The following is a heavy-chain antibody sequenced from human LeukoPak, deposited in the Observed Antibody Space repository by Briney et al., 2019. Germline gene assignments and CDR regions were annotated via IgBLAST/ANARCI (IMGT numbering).Heavy chain of an antibody. J-gene: IGHJ6*03. CDR2: ISSSGSTI. V-gene: IGHV3-11*04. CDR3: ARAVTAIGLRVPYYMDV. D-gene: IGHD2-21*02. CDR1: GLNFNDAW. Sequence: PGGSLRLSCATSGLNFNDAWMSWVRQAPGKGLEWVSYISSSGSTIYYADSVKGRFTISRDNAKNSLYLQMNSLRAEDTAVYYCARAVTAIGLRVPYYMDVWGKGTTVTVSS.